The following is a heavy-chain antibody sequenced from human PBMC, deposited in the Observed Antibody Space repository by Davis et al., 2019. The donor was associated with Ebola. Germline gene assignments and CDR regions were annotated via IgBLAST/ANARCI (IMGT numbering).Heavy chain of an antibody. Sequence: GESLKISCTGSEFTFNFYVMNWVRQAPGKGLEWVSAIDGGDGTTYYADSVKGRFTISRDNSKNTLYLQMNSLRAEDTAVYYCARASGYYYYYGMDVWGQGTTVTVSS. D-gene: IGHD1-14*01. CDR1: EFTFNFYV. CDR2: IDGGDGTT. V-gene: IGHV3-NL1*01. J-gene: IGHJ6*02. CDR3: ARASGYYYYYGMDV.